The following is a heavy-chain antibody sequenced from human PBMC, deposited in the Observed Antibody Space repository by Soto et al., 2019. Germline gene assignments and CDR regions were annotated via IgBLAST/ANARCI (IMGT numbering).Heavy chain of an antibody. Sequence: EVQLVESGGGLVQPGGSLRLSCTASGFTFSDSWMTWVRQAPGKGLEWVARIKPDESEKKYADSVKGRFSISRDNAKNLMYLKMDSMRGEDTAVYYCVRGGSEYASWGQGTLVTVSS. CDR1: GFTFSDSW. V-gene: IGHV3-7*01. CDR2: IKPDESEK. D-gene: IGHD6-19*01. CDR3: VRGGSEYAS. J-gene: IGHJ5*02.